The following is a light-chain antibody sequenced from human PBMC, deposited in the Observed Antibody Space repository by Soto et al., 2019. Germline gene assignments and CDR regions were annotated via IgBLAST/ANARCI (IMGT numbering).Light chain of an antibody. J-gene: IGKJ1*01. CDR3: QQYHNWRRT. CDR1: QSVSSN. CDR2: GAS. Sequence: EIVMTQSPATLSVSPGERATLSCRASQSVSSNLAWYQQKPGQAPRLLIYGASTRATGIPARFSGSGSGTEFTLTISSLQSEDFPLYYCQQYHNWRRTFGQGTKVDIK. V-gene: IGKV3-15*01.